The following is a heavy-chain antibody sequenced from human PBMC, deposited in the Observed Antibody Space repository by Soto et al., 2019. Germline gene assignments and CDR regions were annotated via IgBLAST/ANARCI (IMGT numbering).Heavy chain of an antibody. J-gene: IGHJ4*02. CDR2: IYGGDKT. CDR1: GFSVSANN. CDR3: VRGGFD. Sequence: EVQLVETGGDLIQPGGSLRLSCAASGFSVSANNMNWVRQAPGKGLEWVSVIYGGDKTYYADSVRGRFTISRDNSKNTGYLQMDSMRPEDTALYYCVRGGFDWGQGTLVTVSS. D-gene: IGHD3-16*01. V-gene: IGHV3-53*02.